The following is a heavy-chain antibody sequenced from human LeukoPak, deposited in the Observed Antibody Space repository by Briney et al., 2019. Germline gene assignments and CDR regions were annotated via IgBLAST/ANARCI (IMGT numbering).Heavy chain of an antibody. Sequence: SETLSLTCTVSGGSISSTTYYWGWIRQPPGKGLEWIGDIYYTGNTDYNPSLKSRVTISVDTSKNQFSLRLTSVTAADTAVYYCARRGYSSGFVDWFDPWGQGTLVTVSS. D-gene: IGHD2-8*02. CDR3: ARRGYSSGFVDWFDP. J-gene: IGHJ5*02. V-gene: IGHV4-39*01. CDR1: GGSISSTTYY. CDR2: IYYTGNT.